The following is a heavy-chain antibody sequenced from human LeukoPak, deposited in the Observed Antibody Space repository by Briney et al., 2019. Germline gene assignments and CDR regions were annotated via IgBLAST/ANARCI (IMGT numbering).Heavy chain of an antibody. CDR2: INQDGSEK. J-gene: IGHJ4*02. CDR1: GFTFSTFW. CDR3: ARGGTFVSDY. D-gene: IGHD1-1*01. V-gene: IGHV3-7*01. Sequence: PGGSLRLSCAASGFTFSTFWLSWVRQAPGKGLEWVANINQDGSEKYHVDPMKGRFTVSRDNAKNSLYLQMDSLRAEDTAVYYCARGGTFVSDYWGQGTLVTVSS.